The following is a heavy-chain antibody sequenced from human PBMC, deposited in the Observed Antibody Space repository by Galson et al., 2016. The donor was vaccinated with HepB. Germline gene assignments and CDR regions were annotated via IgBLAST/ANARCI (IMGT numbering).Heavy chain of an antibody. Sequence: SVKASCKASGYTFTGYYIYWVRQAAGQGLEWMGWINPKTGGTNYAQTFQGRVTVTRDTSITTSYMELRRLRSDDTAIYFCARAWDSGYDLGLDYWGQGTLVTVSS. CDR1: GYTFTGYY. D-gene: IGHD5-12*01. V-gene: IGHV1-2*02. J-gene: IGHJ4*02. CDR2: INPKTGGT. CDR3: ARAWDSGYDLGLDY.